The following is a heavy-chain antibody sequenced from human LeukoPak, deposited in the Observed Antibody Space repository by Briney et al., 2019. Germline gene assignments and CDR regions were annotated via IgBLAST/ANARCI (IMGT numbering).Heavy chain of an antibody. D-gene: IGHD6-13*01. CDR1: GFTFSRYA. J-gene: IGHJ4*02. Sequence: SGGSLRLSCAASGFTFSRYAMSWVRQAPGKGLEWVSGISGSGGSTYYADSVKGRFTISRDNSKNTLYLQMNSLRAEDTAVYYCARPSTSGIAAAGLKYWGQGTLVTVSS. CDR3: ARPSTSGIAAAGLKY. CDR2: ISGSGGST. V-gene: IGHV3-23*01.